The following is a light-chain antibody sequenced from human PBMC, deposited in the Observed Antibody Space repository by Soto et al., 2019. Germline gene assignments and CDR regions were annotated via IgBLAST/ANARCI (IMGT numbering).Light chain of an antibody. Sequence: DIVLTQSPGTLSLSPGERVTLSCRARESVRSYLSWYQQKPGQAPRLLTYNASKRASGIPARFSVSGSGTGVTRTVSSVERGDFGSGCCQRRGEWEVTCGAGARVDIK. CDR2: NAS. CDR3: QRRGEWEVT. J-gene: IGKJ3*01. V-gene: IGKV3-11*01. CDR1: ESVRSY.